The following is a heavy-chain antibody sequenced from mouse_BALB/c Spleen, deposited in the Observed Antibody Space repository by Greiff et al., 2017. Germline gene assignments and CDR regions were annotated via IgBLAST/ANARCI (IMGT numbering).Heavy chain of an antibody. CDR1: GFTFSDYY. D-gene: IGHD1-1*01. CDR2: ISDGGSYT. V-gene: IGHV5-4*02. CDR3: AREILRNYYAMDY. J-gene: IGHJ4*01. Sequence: EVMLVESGGGLVKPGGSLKLSCAASGFTFSDYYMYWVRQTPEKRLEWVATISDGGSYTYYPDSVKGRFTISRDNAKNNLYLQMSSLKSEDTAMYYCAREILRNYYAMDYWGQGTSVTVSS.